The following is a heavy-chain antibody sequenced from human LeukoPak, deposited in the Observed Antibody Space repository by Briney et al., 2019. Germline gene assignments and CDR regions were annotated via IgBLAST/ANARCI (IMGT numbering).Heavy chain of an antibody. J-gene: IGHJ6*02. D-gene: IGHD2-21*01. CDR3: ARDRISSYCGGEHRCYGMDV. CDR1: GGSISSYY. Sequence: SETLSLTCTVSGGSISSYYWSWIRQPPGKGLEWIGYIYYSGSTNYNPSLKSRVTISVDTSKNQFSLKLSSVTAADTAVYYCARDRISSYCGGEHRCYGMDVWGQGTTVTVSS. CDR2: IYYSGST. V-gene: IGHV4-59*01.